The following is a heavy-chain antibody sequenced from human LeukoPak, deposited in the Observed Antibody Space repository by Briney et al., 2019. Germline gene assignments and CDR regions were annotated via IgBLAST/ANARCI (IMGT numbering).Heavy chain of an antibody. Sequence: GGSLRLSCAASGFTFSTFAMIWVRQPPGKGLEWVSSIFPSGGEIHYADSVRGPFTISRDNSKSTLSLQMNSLRAEDTAVYYCAKLGGRGEPQDAFDIWGQGTMVTVSS. CDR2: IFPSGGEI. J-gene: IGHJ3*02. CDR3: AKLGGRGEPQDAFDI. CDR1: GFTFSTFA. D-gene: IGHD3-16*01. V-gene: IGHV3-23*01.